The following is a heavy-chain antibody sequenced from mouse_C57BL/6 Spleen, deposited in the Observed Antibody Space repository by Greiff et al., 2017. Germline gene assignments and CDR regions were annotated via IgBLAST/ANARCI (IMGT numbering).Heavy chain of an antibody. CDR2: IYPGSGST. D-gene: IGHD2-4*01. V-gene: IGHV1-55*01. Sequence: QVQLQQPGAELVKPGASVKMSCTASGYTFTSYWITWVKQRPGQGLEWIGDIYPGSGSTNYNEKFKSKATLDVDTSSSTAYMQLSSLTSEDSAVYYCAREGYEYVRYFDVWGTGTTVTVSS. J-gene: IGHJ1*03. CDR1: GYTFTSYW. CDR3: AREGYEYVRYFDV.